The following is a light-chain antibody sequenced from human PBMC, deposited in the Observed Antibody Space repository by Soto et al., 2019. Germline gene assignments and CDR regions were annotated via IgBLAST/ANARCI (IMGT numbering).Light chain of an antibody. CDR3: QQRSNWPMYT. J-gene: IGKJ2*01. CDR1: QSVSSS. V-gene: IGKV3-11*01. CDR2: DAS. Sequence: EIVLTQSPATLSLSPGERATLSCRASQSVSSSLAWYQQRPGQAPRLLIYDASYRATGISARFSGSGSGTXXXXXXXXXXPEXFAVYYCQQRSNWPMYTFGQGTKLEIK.